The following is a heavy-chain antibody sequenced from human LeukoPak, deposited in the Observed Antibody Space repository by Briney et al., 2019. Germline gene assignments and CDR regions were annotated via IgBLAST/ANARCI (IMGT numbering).Heavy chain of an antibody. J-gene: IGHJ4*02. CDR2: MKRDGSEI. CDR3: ARHGARYSGYDYYFDY. Sequence: PGGSLRLSCSASGFTFSTYWMSWVRQAPGKGLEWVANMKRDGSEIYYVDSVKGRFTISRDNAKNSLFLQMNSLRAEDTAVYYCARHGARYSGYDYYFDYWGQGTLVTVSS. D-gene: IGHD5-12*01. CDR1: GFTFSTYW. V-gene: IGHV3-7*01.